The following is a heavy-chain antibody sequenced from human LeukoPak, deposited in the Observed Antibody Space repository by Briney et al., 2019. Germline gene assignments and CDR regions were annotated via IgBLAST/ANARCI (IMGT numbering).Heavy chain of an antibody. CDR3: ATASQRYFDL. CDR2: FDPEDGET. V-gene: IGHV1-24*01. CDR1: GYTFTELS. J-gene: IGHJ2*01. Sequence: ASVKVTCEVAGYTFTELSIHLVRQPPGKGLEWMGGFDPEDGETSYAQKFQGRVTMTEDTSTDTAYMELSSLRSEDTAVYYCATASQRYFDLWGRGTLVTVSS.